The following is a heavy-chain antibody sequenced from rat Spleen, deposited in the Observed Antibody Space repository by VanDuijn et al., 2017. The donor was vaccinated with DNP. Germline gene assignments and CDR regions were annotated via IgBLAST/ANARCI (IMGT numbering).Heavy chain of an antibody. V-gene: IGHV5-22*01. CDR2: IRYDGGST. CDR3: ARHVLPLRVWDY. Sequence: EVQLVESGGGLVQPGRSLKLSCAASGFSFSDYYMAWVRQAPTKGLEWVAYIRYDGGSTYYGDSGKGRFTISRDIANSILCLQMNSLRSEDMATYYCARHVLPLRVWDYWGQGVMVTVSS. D-gene: IGHD1-4*01. CDR1: GFSFSDYY. J-gene: IGHJ2*01.